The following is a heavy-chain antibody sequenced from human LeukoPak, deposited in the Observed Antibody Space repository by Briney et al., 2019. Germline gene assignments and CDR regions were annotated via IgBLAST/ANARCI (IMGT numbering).Heavy chain of an antibody. CDR1: GFTFSTYW. V-gene: IGHV3-7*05. CDR2: IKEDGSEK. Sequence: GGSLRLSCAASGFTFSTYWMSWVRQASGKGLEWVANIKEDGSEKNYLDSVKGRFTISRDNAKNSLYLQMNSLRAEDTAVYYCARMLFGGPFDYWGQGTLVTVSS. J-gene: IGHJ4*02. CDR3: ARMLFGGPFDY. D-gene: IGHD2-21*01.